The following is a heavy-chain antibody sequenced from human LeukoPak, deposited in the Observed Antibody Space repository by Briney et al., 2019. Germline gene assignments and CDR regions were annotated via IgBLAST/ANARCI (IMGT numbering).Heavy chain of an antibody. CDR3: ARHLRRGHHNFDY. V-gene: IGHV3-21*01. CDR1: GFTVSSNY. D-gene: IGHD3-10*01. CDR2: ISSSSSYI. J-gene: IGHJ4*02. Sequence: PGGSLRLSCAASGFTVSSNYMSWVRQAPGKGLEWVSSISSSSSYIYYADSVKGRFTISRDNAKNSLYLQMNSLRAEDTAVYYCARHLRRGHHNFDYWGQGTLVTVSS.